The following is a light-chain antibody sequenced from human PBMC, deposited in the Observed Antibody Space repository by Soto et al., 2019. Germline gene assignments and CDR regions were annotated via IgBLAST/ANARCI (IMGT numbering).Light chain of an antibody. J-gene: IGKJ3*01. CDR2: GAS. CDR1: QDISNY. V-gene: IGKV1-33*01. CDR3: QQYDNLPFT. Sequence: DIQMTQSPSSLSASVGDRVTITCQASQDISNYLNWYQQKPGQAPKLLIYGASNLETGVPSRFSGSASGTDFSFTISSLQPEDSATYYCQQYDNLPFTFGPGTKVDIK.